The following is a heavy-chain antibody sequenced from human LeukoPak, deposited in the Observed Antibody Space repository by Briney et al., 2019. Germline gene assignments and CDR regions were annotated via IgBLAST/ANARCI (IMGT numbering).Heavy chain of an antibody. J-gene: IGHJ5*02. CDR2: IYYSGST. Sequence: PSQTLSLTCTVSGGSISSGGYYWSWIRQHPGKGPEWIGYIYYSGSTYYNPSLKSRVTISVDTSKNQFSLKLSSVTAADTAVYYCARENYYDSSGYSWNWFDPWGQGTLVTVSS. CDR3: ARENYYDSSGYSWNWFDP. CDR1: GGSISSGGYY. D-gene: IGHD3-22*01. V-gene: IGHV4-31*03.